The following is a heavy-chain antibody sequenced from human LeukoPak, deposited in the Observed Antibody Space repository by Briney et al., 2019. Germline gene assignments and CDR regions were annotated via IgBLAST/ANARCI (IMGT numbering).Heavy chain of an antibody. Sequence: GGSLRLSCAASGFTFSSYSMNWVRQAPGKGLEWVSSISSSSSYIYYADSVKGRFTISRDNAKNSLYLQMNSLRAEDTAVYYCARVGYSGWDNWFDPWGQGTLVTVPS. CDR3: ARVGYSGWDNWFDP. V-gene: IGHV3-21*01. CDR2: ISSSSSYI. D-gene: IGHD6-19*01. J-gene: IGHJ5*02. CDR1: GFTFSSYS.